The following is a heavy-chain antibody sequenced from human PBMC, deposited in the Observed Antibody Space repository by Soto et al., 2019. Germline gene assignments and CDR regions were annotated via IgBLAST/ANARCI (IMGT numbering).Heavy chain of an antibody. D-gene: IGHD3-16*01. Sequence: PGGSLRLSCAASGFTFSSYGMHWVRQAPGKGLEWVAVIWYDGSNKYYADSVKGRFTTSRDNSKNTLYLQMNSLRAEDTAVYYCARDMITFGGDYYYGMDVWGQGTTVTVSS. CDR2: IWYDGSNK. V-gene: IGHV3-33*01. J-gene: IGHJ6*02. CDR3: ARDMITFGGDYYYGMDV. CDR1: GFTFSSYG.